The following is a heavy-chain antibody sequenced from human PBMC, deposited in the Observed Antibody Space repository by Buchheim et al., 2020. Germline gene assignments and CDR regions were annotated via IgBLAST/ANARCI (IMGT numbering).Heavy chain of an antibody. V-gene: IGHV3-30*18. Sequence: QVQLVESGGGVVQPGRSLRLSCAASGFTFSSYGMHWVRQAPGKGLEWVAVISYDGSNKYYADSVKGRFTISRDNSKNTLYLQMNSLRAEDTAVYYCAKDQGIAVAGFLMSGDFDYWGQGTL. J-gene: IGHJ4*02. CDR3: AKDQGIAVAGFLMSGDFDY. D-gene: IGHD6-19*01. CDR1: GFTFSSYG. CDR2: ISYDGSNK.